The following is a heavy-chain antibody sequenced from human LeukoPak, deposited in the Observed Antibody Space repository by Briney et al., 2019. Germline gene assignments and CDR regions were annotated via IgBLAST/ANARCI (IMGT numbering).Heavy chain of an antibody. D-gene: IGHD4-23*01. CDR1: GFTFSNFA. Sequence: AGSLSLSCAASGFTFSNFAVSWVPQAPGKGLEWVSALSGRGGSTYYADSVKGRFTISRDNSKNTLYLQMNSLRAEDTAVYYCAKSPAVDAAFDIWGQGTMVTVSS. J-gene: IGHJ3*02. CDR3: AKSPAVDAAFDI. CDR2: LSGRGGST. V-gene: IGHV3-23*01.